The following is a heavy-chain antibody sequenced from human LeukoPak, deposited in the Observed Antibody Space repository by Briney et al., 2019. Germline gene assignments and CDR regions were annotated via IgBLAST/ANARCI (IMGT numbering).Heavy chain of an antibody. CDR3: ARGRDGYNPTADY. V-gene: IGHV1-18*01. Sequence: GASVKVSCKASGYTFTNYGISWVRQAPGQGLEWMGWISAYNGNSNYAQKVQGRVTLTTDASTSTAYMELRSLRSDDTAVYYCARGRDGYNPTADYWGQGTLVTVSP. CDR1: GYTFTNYG. CDR2: ISAYNGNS. J-gene: IGHJ4*02. D-gene: IGHD5-12*01.